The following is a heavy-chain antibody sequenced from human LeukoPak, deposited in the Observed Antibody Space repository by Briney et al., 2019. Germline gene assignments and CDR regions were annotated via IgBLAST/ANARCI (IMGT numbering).Heavy chain of an antibody. V-gene: IGHV1-18*01. J-gene: IGHJ4*02. CDR2: ISAYSGDT. Sequence: ASVKVSCKASGYTFTSYGISWVRQAPGQGLEWMGWISAYSGDTNYAQKFQGRVTITADESTSTAYMELSSLRSEDTAVYYCASPPEGSSGWYFGNWGQGTLVTVSS. CDR1: GYTFTSYG. D-gene: IGHD6-19*01. CDR3: ASPPEGSSGWYFGN.